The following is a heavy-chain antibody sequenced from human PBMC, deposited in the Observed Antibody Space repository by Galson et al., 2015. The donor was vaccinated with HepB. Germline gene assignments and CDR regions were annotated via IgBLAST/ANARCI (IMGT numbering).Heavy chain of an antibody. D-gene: IGHD3-3*01. CDR3: AKDTTKPYYDFWSGYTNYYGMDV. CDR1: GFTFSSYG. CDR2: ISYDGSNK. V-gene: IGHV3-30*18. Sequence: SLRLSCAASGFTFSSYGMHWVRQAPGKGLEWVAVISYDGSNKYYADSVKGRFTISRDNSKNTLYLQMNSLRAEDTAVYYCAKDTTKPYYDFWSGYTNYYGMDVWGQRTTVTVSS. J-gene: IGHJ6*02.